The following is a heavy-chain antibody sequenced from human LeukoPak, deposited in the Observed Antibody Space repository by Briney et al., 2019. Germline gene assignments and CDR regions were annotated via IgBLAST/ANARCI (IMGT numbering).Heavy chain of an antibody. J-gene: IGHJ4*02. CDR3: ARGLLGDFDY. CDR2: IYYSGST. Sequence: SESLSLTCTVSGGSISSGGYYWSWIRQHPGKGLEWIGYIYYSGSTYYNPSLKSRVTISVDTSKNQFSLKLSSVTAADTAVYYCARGLLGDFDYWGQGTLVTVSS. V-gene: IGHV4-31*03. CDR1: GGSISSGGYY.